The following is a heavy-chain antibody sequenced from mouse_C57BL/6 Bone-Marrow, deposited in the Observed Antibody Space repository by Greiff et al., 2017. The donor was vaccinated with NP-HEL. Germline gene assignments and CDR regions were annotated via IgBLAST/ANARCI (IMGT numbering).Heavy chain of an antibody. Sequence: VQRVESGAELVRPGASVKLSCKASGYTFTDYYINWVKQRPGQGLEWIARIYPGSGNTYYNEKFKGKATLTAEKSSSTAYMQLSSLTSEDSAVYFCARGIYDGYYLYAMDYWGQGTSVTVSS. CDR2: IYPGSGNT. J-gene: IGHJ4*01. CDR3: ARGIYDGYYLYAMDY. D-gene: IGHD2-3*01. CDR1: GYTFTDYY. V-gene: IGHV1-76*01.